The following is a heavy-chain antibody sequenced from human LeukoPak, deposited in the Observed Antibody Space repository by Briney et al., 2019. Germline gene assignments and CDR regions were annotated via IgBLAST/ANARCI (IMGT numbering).Heavy chain of an antibody. V-gene: IGHV1-2*02. J-gene: IGHJ5*02. CDR1: GYTFTGYY. CDR2: INPNSGGT. Sequence: GASVKVSCKASGYTFTGYYMHWVRQAPGQGLEWMGWINPNSGGTNYAQKFQGRVTMTRGTSISTAYMELSRLRSDDTAVYYCARMCSSTSCSPGGFDPWGQGTLVTVTS. CDR3: ARMCSSTSCSPGGFDP. D-gene: IGHD2-2*01.